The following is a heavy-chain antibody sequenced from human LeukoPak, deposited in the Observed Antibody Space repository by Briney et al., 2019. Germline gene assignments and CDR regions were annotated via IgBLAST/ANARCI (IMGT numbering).Heavy chain of an antibody. V-gene: IGHV3-30*03. CDR1: GFTFSSYG. Sequence: GGSLRLSCAASGFTFSSYGMHWVRQAPGKGLEWVAVISYEGSNKYYGDSVKGRFTISRDNSKNTLYLQMNSLRGEDTAVYYCAREAKYYDILTGYYSPFNFDYWGQGTLVTVSS. D-gene: IGHD3-9*01. CDR2: ISYEGSNK. CDR3: AREAKYYDILTGYYSPFNFDY. J-gene: IGHJ4*02.